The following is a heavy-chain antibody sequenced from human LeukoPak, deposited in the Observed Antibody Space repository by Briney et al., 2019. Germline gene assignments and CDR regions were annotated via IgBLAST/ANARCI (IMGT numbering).Heavy chain of an antibody. CDR2: ISGSGGST. D-gene: IGHD3-22*01. V-gene: IGHV3-23*01. CDR1: GFTFSSYS. Sequence: PGGSLSLSCAASGFTFSSYSISCVRQAAGKGLEWVSAISGSGGSTYYADSVKGRFTITRDNSQNPLYLQMNNRRAEDSAVYYGAKSPSSGYPETFDYWGQGTLVSVSS. J-gene: IGHJ4*02. CDR3: AKSPSSGYPETFDY.